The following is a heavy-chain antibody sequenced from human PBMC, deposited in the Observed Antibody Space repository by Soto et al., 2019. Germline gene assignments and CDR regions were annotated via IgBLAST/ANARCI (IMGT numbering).Heavy chain of an antibody. J-gene: IGHJ3*02. CDR1: GFTFSSYS. V-gene: IGHV3-48*04. CDR3: ARDLAWFGELLGAFDI. CDR2: ISSSSTTI. Sequence: PGGSLRLSCVVTGFTFSSYSMNWVRQAPGKGLEWVSHISSSSTTIYYADSVKGRFTISRDNAKNSLYLQMNSLRAEDTAVYYCARDLAWFGELLGAFDIWGQGTMVTVSS. D-gene: IGHD3-10*01.